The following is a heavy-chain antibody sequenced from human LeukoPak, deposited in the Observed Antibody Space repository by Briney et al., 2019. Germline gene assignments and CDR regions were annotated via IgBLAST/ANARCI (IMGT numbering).Heavy chain of an antibody. J-gene: IGHJ3*02. CDR1: GFSVSSNS. CDR2: IFSGGST. Sequence: PGGSLRLSCAASGFSVSSNSMTWVRQAPGKGLEWVSVIFSGGSTYYADSVKGRFTISRDNSKNTLYLQTNSLRAEDTAVYYCARGRRWDLLVSLIDASDIWGQGTMVTVSS. V-gene: IGHV3-53*01. D-gene: IGHD1-26*01. CDR3: ARGRRWDLLVSLIDASDI.